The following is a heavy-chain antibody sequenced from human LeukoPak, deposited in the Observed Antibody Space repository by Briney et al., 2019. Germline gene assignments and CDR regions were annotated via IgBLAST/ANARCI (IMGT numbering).Heavy chain of an antibody. CDR2: INHSGST. CDR1: GGSFSGYY. D-gene: IGHD6-13*01. CDR3: ARVDGYSFYYMDV. J-gene: IGHJ6*03. V-gene: IGHV4-34*01. Sequence: PSETLFLTCAVYGGSFSGYYWSWIRQPPGKGLEWIGEINHSGSTYYNPSLKSRVTISVDTSKNQFSLKLSSVTAADTAVYYCARVDGYSFYYMDVWGKGTTVTVSS.